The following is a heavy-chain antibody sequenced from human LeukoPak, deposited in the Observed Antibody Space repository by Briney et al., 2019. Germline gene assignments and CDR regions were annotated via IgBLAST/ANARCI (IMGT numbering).Heavy chain of an antibody. CDR2: IVPILGIA. Sequence: SVKVSCKASGGTFSSYAISWVRQAPRQGLEWMGRIVPILGIANYAQKFQGRVTITADKSTSTAYMELSSLRSEDTAVYYCARDIVVVTAIPYYYYGMDVWGQGTTVTVSS. CDR3: ARDIVVVTAIPYYYYGMDV. J-gene: IGHJ6*02. V-gene: IGHV1-69*04. CDR1: GGTFSSYA. D-gene: IGHD2-21*02.